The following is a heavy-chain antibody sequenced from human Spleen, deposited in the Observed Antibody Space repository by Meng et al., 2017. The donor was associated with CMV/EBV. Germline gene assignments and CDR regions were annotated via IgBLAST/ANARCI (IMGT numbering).Heavy chain of an antibody. CDR3: AKDSSGYYPAGGVFDY. J-gene: IGHJ4*02. CDR2: MTSTGGST. V-gene: IGHV3-23*01. CDR1: GFTLRNYA. D-gene: IGHD3-22*01. Sequence: GGSLRLSCAVSGFTLRNYAMSWVRQAPGKGLEWVSHMTSTGGSTYYTDSVKGRFTISRDISKNTLYLQMNSLRAENTAIYYSAKDSSGYYPAGGVFDYWGQGTLVTVSS.